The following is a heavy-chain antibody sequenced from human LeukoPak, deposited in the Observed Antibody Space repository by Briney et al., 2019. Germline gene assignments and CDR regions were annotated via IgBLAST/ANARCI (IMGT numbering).Heavy chain of an antibody. CDR3: AREVPGGDFWSGYFDYYYYYYMDV. CDR2: IYHSGST. Sequence: SETLSLTCTVSGGSISSGGYYWSWIRQPPGKGLEWIGYIYHSGSTYYNPSLKSRVTISVDRSKNQFSLKLSSVTAADTAVYYCAREVPGGDFWSGYFDYYYYYYMDVWGKGTTVTVSS. V-gene: IGHV4-30-2*01. J-gene: IGHJ6*03. CDR1: GGSISSGGYY. D-gene: IGHD3-3*01.